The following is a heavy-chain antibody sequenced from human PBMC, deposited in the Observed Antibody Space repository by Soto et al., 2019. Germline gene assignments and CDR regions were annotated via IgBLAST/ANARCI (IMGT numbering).Heavy chain of an antibody. Sequence: EVQLVESGGGLVKPVGSLRLSCAASGFTFSNAWMNWVRQAPGKGLEWVGRIKSKTDGVTTDYAAPVKGRFTISRDDSKNTLYLQMNSLKTEDTSVYYCTTTLISRMTIFGGVLGYFDLWGRGTLVTVSS. V-gene: IGHV3-15*07. CDR1: GFTFSNAW. J-gene: IGHJ2*01. D-gene: IGHD3-3*01. CDR2: IKSKTDGVTT. CDR3: TTTLISRMTIFGGVLGYFDL.